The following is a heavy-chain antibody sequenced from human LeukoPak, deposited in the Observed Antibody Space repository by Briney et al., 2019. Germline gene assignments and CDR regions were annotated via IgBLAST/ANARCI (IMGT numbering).Heavy chain of an antibody. V-gene: IGHV1-46*01. CDR2: INPRGGST. Sequence: GASVKVSCKASGYTFTSHFMHWVRQAPGQGLEWMGIINPRGGSTSYTQKFQGRVTMTRDTSTSTVYMELSSLRSEDTAVYYCARVRASEDTAINRGWYYYYYYMDVWGKGTTVTVSS. CDR3: ARVRASEDTAINRGWYYYYYYMDV. CDR1: GYTFTSHF. D-gene: IGHD5-18*01. J-gene: IGHJ6*03.